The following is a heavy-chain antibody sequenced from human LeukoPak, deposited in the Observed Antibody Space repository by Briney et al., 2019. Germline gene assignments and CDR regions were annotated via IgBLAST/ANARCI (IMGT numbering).Heavy chain of an antibody. Sequence: PSETLSLTCAVSGGSVSSNNWWSWVRQPPRKGLEWIGELYHTGSTNFNPSLKSRVTVSMDKSKNQFFLKLTSVTAADMAVYYCATHMAVAGWGAFDIWGQGTMVTVSS. V-gene: IGHV4-4*02. CDR2: LYHTGST. D-gene: IGHD6-19*01. CDR3: ATHMAVAGWGAFDI. J-gene: IGHJ3*02. CDR1: GGSVSSNNW.